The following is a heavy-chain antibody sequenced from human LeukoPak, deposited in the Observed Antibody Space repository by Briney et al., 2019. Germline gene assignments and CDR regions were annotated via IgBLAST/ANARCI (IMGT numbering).Heavy chain of an antibody. D-gene: IGHD2-15*01. CDR2: IWYDGSNK. CDR1: GFTFSSNG. J-gene: IGHJ4*02. Sequence: GGSLRLSCAASGFTFSSNGMHWVRQAPGKGLEWVAFIWYDGSNKYYADSVKGRFTISRDNSKNTLYLQMNTLRAEDTAMYYCTTDRGFRSTWGQGTLVTVPS. V-gene: IGHV3-30*02. CDR3: TTDRGFRST.